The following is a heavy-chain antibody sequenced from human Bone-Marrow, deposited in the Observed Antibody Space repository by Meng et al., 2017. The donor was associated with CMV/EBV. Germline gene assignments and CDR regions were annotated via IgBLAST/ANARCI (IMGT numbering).Heavy chain of an antibody. V-gene: IGHV3-20*01. CDR2: INWNGGST. Sequence: GESLKISCAASGFTFSSYWMSWVRQAPGKGLEWVSGINWNGGSTGYADSVKGRFTISRDNAKNSLYLQMNSLRAEDTALYHCARDYYDSSGYYDYWGQGTLVTVSS. J-gene: IGHJ4*02. D-gene: IGHD3-22*01. CDR1: GFTFSSYW. CDR3: ARDYYDSSGYYDY.